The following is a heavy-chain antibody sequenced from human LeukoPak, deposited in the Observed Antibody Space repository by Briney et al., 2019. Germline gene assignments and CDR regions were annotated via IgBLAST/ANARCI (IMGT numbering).Heavy chain of an antibody. V-gene: IGHV3-11*01. J-gene: IGHJ5*02. CDR3: AKDMSAAGTNWFDP. D-gene: IGHD6-13*01. Sequence: GGSLRLSCAASGFTFSDYYMSWIRQAPGKGLEWVSYINSSGSTIYYADSVKGRFTISRDNAKNSLYLQMNSLRAEDTALYYCAKDMSAAGTNWFDPWGQGTLVTVSS. CDR2: INSSGSTI. CDR1: GFTFSDYY.